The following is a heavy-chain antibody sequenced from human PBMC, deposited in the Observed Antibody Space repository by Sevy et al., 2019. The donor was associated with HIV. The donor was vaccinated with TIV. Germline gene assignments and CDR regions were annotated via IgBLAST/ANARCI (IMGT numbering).Heavy chain of an antibody. D-gene: IGHD2-15*01. V-gene: IGHV3-30*02. Sequence: GGSLRLSCAASGFTFSSYGMHWVRQAPGKGLEWVAFIRYDGSNKYYADSVKGRFTISRENSKNTLYLQMNSLGAEDTAVYYCVKGVDYSGNWFDPWGQGTLVTVSS. CDR2: IRYDGSNK. CDR1: GFTFSSYG. CDR3: VKGVDYSGNWFDP. J-gene: IGHJ5*02.